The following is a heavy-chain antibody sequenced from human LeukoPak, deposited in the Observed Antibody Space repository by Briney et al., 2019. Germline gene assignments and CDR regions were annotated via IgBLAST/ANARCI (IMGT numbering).Heavy chain of an antibody. D-gene: IGHD1-1*01. V-gene: IGHV3-48*02. CDR3: ARDTNWAFDI. CDR2: ISTNI. Sequence: GESLRLSCAASGFTFSSYSMNWVRQAPGKGLEWLSYISTNIYYADSVKGRFTISRDNAKNSLYLQMNSLRDDDTAVYYCARDTNWAFDIWGQGTVVTVSS. J-gene: IGHJ3*02. CDR1: GFTFSSYS.